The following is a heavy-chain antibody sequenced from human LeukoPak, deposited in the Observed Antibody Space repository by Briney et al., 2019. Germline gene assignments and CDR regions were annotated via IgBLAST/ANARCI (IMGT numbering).Heavy chain of an antibody. D-gene: IGHD2-2*03. CDR3: ARDLHGSPDW. V-gene: IGHV3-74*01. Sequence: GGSLRLSCAASGFTFTTFWMNWVRHAPGEGLVWVSLINTNGRTTTYADSVKGRFTISRDNAKNTLYLHMNSLRAEDTAVYYCARDLHGSPDWWGQGTLVTVSS. CDR2: INTNGRTT. J-gene: IGHJ4*02. CDR1: GFTFTTFW.